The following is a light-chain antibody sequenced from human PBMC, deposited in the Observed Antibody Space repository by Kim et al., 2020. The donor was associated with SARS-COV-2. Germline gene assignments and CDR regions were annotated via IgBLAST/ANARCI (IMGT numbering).Light chain of an antibody. CDR2: GKN. CDR1: SLRSYY. J-gene: IGLJ2*01. V-gene: IGLV3-19*01. Sequence: VAWGQTGRITCQGDSLRSYYATWYQQKPGQAPIVVIYGKNNRPSGIPDRFSGSSSGDTASLTITGTQAGDEADYYCNSRGSNDNVLFGGGTKLTVL. CDR3: NSRGSNDNVL.